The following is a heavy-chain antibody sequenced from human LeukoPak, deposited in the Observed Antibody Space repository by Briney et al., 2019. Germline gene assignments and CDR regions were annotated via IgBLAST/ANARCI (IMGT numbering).Heavy chain of an antibody. CDR2: ISGSGGST. CDR3: AEGGYGVTRGFDY. CDR1: GFTFSSYA. J-gene: IGHJ4*02. D-gene: IGHD4-17*01. V-gene: IGHV3-23*01. Sequence: PGGSLRLSCAASGFTFSSYAMSWVRQAPGKGLEWVSAISGSGGSTYYADSVKGRFTISRDNSKNTLYLQMNSLRAEDTAVYYCAEGGYGVTRGFDYWGQGTLVTVSS.